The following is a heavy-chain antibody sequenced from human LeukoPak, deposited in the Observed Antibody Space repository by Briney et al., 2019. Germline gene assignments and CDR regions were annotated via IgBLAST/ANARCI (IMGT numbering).Heavy chain of an antibody. V-gene: IGHV4-34*01. CDR1: GGSFSGYY. Sequence: PSETLSLTCAVYGGSFSGYYWSWIRKPPGKGLEWIGEINHSGSTNYNPSLKSRVTISVDTSKNQFSLKLSPVTAADTAVYYCARTLVGGATFYWGQGTLVTVSS. J-gene: IGHJ4*02. D-gene: IGHD1-26*01. CDR2: INHSGST. CDR3: ARTLVGGATFY.